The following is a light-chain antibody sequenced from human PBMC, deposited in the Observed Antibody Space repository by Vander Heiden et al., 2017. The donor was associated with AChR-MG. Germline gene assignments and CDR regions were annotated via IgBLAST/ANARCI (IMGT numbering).Light chain of an antibody. J-gene: IGLJ3*02. CDR2: NNN. V-gene: IGLV1-44*01. Sequence: QSVLTQPPSASGTPGHMVTISCSGSDFNIRNNYVFWFQHLPGTAPKLLIYNNNWRPSGVPGRFSGSRSGTSASLTINGLQPEDEATYYCAACDDSLNVWVFGGGTEVTVL. CDR1: DFNIRNNY. CDR3: AACDDSLNVWV.